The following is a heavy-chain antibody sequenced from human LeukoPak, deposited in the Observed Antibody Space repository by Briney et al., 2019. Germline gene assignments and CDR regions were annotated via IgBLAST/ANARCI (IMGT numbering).Heavy chain of an antibody. J-gene: IGHJ6*02. CDR2: IIPIFGTA. D-gene: IGHD2-15*01. CDR1: GGTFSSYA. CDR3: ARCSGGSCYLPYYYYGMDV. V-gene: IGHV1-69*13. Sequence: ASVKVSCTASGGTFSSYAISWVRQAPGQGLEWMGGIIPIFGTANYTQKFQGRVTITADESTSTAYTELSSLRSEDTAVYYCARCSGGSCYLPYYYYGMDVWGQGTTVTVSS.